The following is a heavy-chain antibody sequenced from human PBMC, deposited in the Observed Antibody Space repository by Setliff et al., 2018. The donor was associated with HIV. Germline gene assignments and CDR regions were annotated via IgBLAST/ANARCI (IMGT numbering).Heavy chain of an antibody. V-gene: IGHV4-59*11. J-gene: IGHJ2*01. CDR3: ARSTDFGVVIMGDGPYWYFDL. Sequence: ASETLSLTCTVSGGSLGNHYWSWIRQPPGRGLEWLGYVYNTGHTSSNPSLESRFTMSLDTSKNQASLKVKFVTAADTAVYYCARSTDFGVVIMGDGPYWYFDLWGRGALVTVSS. D-gene: IGHD3-3*01. CDR2: VYNTGHT. CDR1: GGSLGNHY.